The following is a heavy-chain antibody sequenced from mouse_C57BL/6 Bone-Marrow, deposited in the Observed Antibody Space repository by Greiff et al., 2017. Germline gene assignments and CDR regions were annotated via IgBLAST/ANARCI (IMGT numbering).Heavy chain of an antibody. CDR1: GYAFTNYL. Sequence: QVQLLQSGAELVRPGTSVKVSCKASGYAFTNYLIEWVKQRPGQGLEWIGVINPGSGGTNYNEKFKGKATLTADKSSSTAYMQLSSLTSEDSAVYFCARGGFAYWGQGTLVTVSA. CDR3: ARGGFAY. V-gene: IGHV1-54*01. CDR2: INPGSGGT. J-gene: IGHJ3*01.